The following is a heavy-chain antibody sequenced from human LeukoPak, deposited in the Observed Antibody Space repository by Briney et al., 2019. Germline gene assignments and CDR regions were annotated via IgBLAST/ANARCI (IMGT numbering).Heavy chain of an antibody. CDR3: AERTDSPNSFDC. D-gene: IGHD1-1*01. Sequence: SETLSLTCTVSGGSISSYHWNWVRQPPGKGLEWIGNIFYSGGTNYNPSLKSRVTLSVDTSKKQISLKLSSVTAADTAVYYCAERTDSPNSFDCWGQGTLVTVSS. J-gene: IGHJ4*02. CDR1: GGSISSYH. CDR2: IFYSGGT. V-gene: IGHV4-59*08.